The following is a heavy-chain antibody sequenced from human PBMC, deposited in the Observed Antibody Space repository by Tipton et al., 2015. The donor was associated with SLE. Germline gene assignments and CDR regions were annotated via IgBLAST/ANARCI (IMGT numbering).Heavy chain of an antibody. CDR2: VYSSGST. CDR1: GGSITSNTYY. D-gene: IGHD5-24*01. Sequence: TLSLTCTVSGGSITSNTYYWSWIRQPPGKGLEWIGYVYSSGSTNYNPSLKSRVTISLDTSKNQFALKLTSVTAADTAFYFCARRDYYGYRGFDYWGQGTLVTVSS. J-gene: IGHJ4*02. V-gene: IGHV4-61*05. CDR3: ARRDYYGYRGFDY.